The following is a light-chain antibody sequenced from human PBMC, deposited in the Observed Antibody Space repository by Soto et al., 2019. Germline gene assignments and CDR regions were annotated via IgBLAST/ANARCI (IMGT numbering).Light chain of an antibody. CDR3: ETLDKNTHRP. Sequence: QLVLTQSSSASASLGSSVKLTCTLDSGHSNNIIAWHQQQPGKAPRYLMKLEGSGTYTKGSGVPDRFSGSSSGADRYLTIPTLRSEEGAFYPWETLDKNTHRPFGGGTKLPV. V-gene: IGLV4-60*03. J-gene: IGLJ2*01. CDR1: SGHSNNI. CDR2: LEGSGTY.